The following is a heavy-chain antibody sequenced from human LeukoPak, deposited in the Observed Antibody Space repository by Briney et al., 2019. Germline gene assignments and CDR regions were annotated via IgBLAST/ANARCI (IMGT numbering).Heavy chain of an antibody. J-gene: IGHJ4*02. V-gene: IGHV4-39*07. D-gene: IGHD4-17*01. Sequence: PSETLSLTCTVSGGSISSSSYYWGCIRRPPGKGLECIGSIYYSGSTYCNPSLKSRVTISVDTSKNQFSLKLSSVTAADTAVYYCARDLLVYGDSSGFFDYWGQGTLVTVSS. CDR3: ARDLLVYGDSSGFFDY. CDR1: GGSISSSSYY. CDR2: IYYSGST.